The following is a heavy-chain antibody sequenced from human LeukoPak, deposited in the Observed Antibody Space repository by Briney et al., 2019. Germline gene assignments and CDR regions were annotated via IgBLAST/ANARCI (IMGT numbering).Heavy chain of an antibody. CDR1: GFAFNVYA. CDR2: ISSGGNT. J-gene: IGHJ6*02. CDR3: AREAYYDFWSGYRDPYYYGMDV. Sequence: GGSLRLSCAASGFAFNVYAMSWLRQPPGKGLDWVSTISSGGNTYYADSVKGRFTISRHNPKNTLFLQMNSLRDEDTAVYYCAREAYYDFWSGYRDPYYYGMDVWGQGTTVTVSS. V-gene: IGHV3-53*04. D-gene: IGHD3-3*01.